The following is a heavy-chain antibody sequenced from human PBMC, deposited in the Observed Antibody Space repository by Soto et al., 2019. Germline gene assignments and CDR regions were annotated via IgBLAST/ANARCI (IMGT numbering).Heavy chain of an antibody. CDR3: TRPHDYIWGSYRTIQSYGMDV. CDR1: GYTFTSFD. D-gene: IGHD3-16*02. V-gene: IGHV1-8*01. CDR2: MNTNSGNT. Sequence: QVQLVQSGAEVKKPGASVKVSCKASGYTFTSFDINWVRQATGQRLEWMGWMNTNSGNTDFAQKFQGRVSMSRETSISTAYMELSNLRSEDTAVYYCTRPHDYIWGSYRTIQSYGMDVWGQGTTVTVSS. J-gene: IGHJ6*02.